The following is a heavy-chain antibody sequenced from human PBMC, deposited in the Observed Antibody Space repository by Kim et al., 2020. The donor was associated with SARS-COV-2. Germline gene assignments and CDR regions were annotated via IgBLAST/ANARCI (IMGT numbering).Heavy chain of an antibody. D-gene: IGHD6-19*01. CDR1: GFTFSNAW. CDR2: IKSKTDGGTT. J-gene: IGHJ2*01. Sequence: GGSLRLSCAASGFTFSNAWMSWVRQAPGKGLEWVGRIKSKTDGGTTDYAAPVKGRFTISRDDSKNTLYLQMNSLKTEDTAVYYCTTETNPSGFYWYFDLWGRGTLVTVSS. CDR3: TTETNPSGFYWYFDL. V-gene: IGHV3-15*01.